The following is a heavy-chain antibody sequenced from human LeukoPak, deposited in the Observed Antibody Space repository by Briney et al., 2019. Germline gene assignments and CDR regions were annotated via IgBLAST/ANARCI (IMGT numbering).Heavy chain of an antibody. CDR2: IYSGGST. J-gene: IGHJ4*02. D-gene: IGHD5-18*01. V-gene: IGHV3-53*01. CDR3: ARVGTAMVLDY. Sequence: QSGGSLGLSCAASGFTVSSNYMSWVRQAPGKGLEWVSVIYSGGSTYYADSVKGRFTISRDNSKNTLYLQMNSLRAGDTAVYYCARVGTAMVLDYWGQGTLVTVSS. CDR1: GFTVSSNY.